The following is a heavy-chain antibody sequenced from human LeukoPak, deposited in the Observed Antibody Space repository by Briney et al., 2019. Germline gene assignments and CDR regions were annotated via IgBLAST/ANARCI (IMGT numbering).Heavy chain of an antibody. Sequence: GGPLRLSCAASGFTVSTDYMSWVRQAPGKGLAWVSVVYSGGTAYYAGSVEGRFTVSRDNSKNTLYLQMNSLRAEDTAVYYCARARHLRDCDGDCYPYWYFDLWGRGTLVTVSS. CDR3: ARARHLRDCDGDCYPYWYFDL. D-gene: IGHD2-21*02. V-gene: IGHV3-66*01. CDR2: VYSGGTA. J-gene: IGHJ2*01. CDR1: GFTVSTDY.